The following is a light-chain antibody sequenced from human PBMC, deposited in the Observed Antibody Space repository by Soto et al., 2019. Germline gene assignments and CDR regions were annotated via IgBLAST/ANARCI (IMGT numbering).Light chain of an antibody. CDR1: SSDVGRFNF. J-gene: IGLJ6*01. CDR3: CSFAGSHTSPA. CDR2: DVS. Sequence: QSALTQPASVSGSPGQSITISCTGTSSDVGRFNFVSWYQLHPGKAPKLMIFDVSKRPSGVPDRFSGSKSGNTASLTISGLQADDEADYYCCSFAGSHTSPAFGGGTKVTVL. V-gene: IGLV2-11*01.